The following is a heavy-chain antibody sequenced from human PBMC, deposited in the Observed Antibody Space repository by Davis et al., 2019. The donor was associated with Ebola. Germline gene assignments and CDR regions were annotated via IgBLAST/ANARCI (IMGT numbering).Heavy chain of an antibody. D-gene: IGHD5-24*01. J-gene: IGHJ4*02. CDR2: ISSSGSTI. Sequence: GESLKISCAASGFTFSDYYMSWIRQAPGKGLEWVSYISSSGSTIYYADSVKGRFTISRDNAKNSLYLQMNSLRAEDTAVYYCAREEMATTLRYWGQGTLVTVSS. V-gene: IGHV3-11*01. CDR1: GFTFSDYY. CDR3: AREEMATTLRY.